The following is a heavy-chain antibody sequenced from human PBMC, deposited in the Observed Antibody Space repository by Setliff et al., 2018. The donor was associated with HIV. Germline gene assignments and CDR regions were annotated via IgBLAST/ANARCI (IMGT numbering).Heavy chain of an antibody. CDR3: ARHPKAGPTIAARGGYFDY. D-gene: IGHD6-6*01. J-gene: IGHJ4*02. V-gene: IGHV4-34*01. CDR2: INHSGST. Sequence: SETLSLTCAVYGGSCSGYYWSWIRQPPGKGLEWIGEINHSGSTYYSPSLRSRVVIPIDTFRNQFSLRLTSVTAADTAVYYCARHPKAGPTIAARGGYFDYWGQGALVTVSS. CDR1: GGSCSGYY.